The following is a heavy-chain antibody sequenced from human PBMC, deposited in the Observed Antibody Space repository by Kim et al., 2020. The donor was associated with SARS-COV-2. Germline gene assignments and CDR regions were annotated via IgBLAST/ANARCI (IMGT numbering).Heavy chain of an antibody. CDR3: AKDSFGDYYDASGFGFDY. CDR2: ISWNSGSI. Sequence: GGSLRLSCAASGFIFGDHAMHWVRQPPGKGLEWVSGISWNSGSIGYADSVKGQFTISRDNAKNSLYLQMNSLRPEDTALYYCAKDSFGDYYDASGFGFDYWGPGTLVTVSS. V-gene: IGHV3-9*01. CDR1: GFIFGDHA. J-gene: IGHJ4*02. D-gene: IGHD3-22*01.